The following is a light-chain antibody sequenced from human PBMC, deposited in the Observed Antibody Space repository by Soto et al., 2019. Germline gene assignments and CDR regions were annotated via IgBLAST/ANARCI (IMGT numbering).Light chain of an antibody. CDR3: HQYNTWT. J-gene: IGKJ1*01. CDR2: DAS. CDR1: QGISNW. Sequence: DIQMTQFPSSLSASVGDRVTITCRASQGISNWLAWYQQRPGKAPKLLMYDASSLESGVPSRFIGSGSGTEFTLTISSLQPEDFATYYCHQYNTWTFGQGTKVDIK. V-gene: IGKV1-5*01.